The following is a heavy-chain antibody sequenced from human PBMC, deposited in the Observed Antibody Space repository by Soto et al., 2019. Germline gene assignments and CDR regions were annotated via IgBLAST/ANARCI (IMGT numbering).Heavy chain of an antibody. V-gene: IGHV1-18*01. D-gene: IGHD3-10*01. J-gene: IGHJ4*02. CDR3: ARENRNSGPPLAY. Sequence: ASVKVYWKASGYSFSRDGSSWVRQDPGQGLEWMGWISAYNGNTNYAQKLQGRVTMTTDTSTSTAYMELRSLRSDDTAVYYCARENRNSGPPLAYWGQGTLVTVSS. CDR1: GYSFSRDG. CDR2: ISAYNGNT.